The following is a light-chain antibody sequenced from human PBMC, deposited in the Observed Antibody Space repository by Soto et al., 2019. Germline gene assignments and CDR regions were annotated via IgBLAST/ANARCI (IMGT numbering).Light chain of an antibody. CDR3: QQVKDYVWT. J-gene: IGKJ1*01. CDR1: QGIINY. Sequence: RVTHSLSSLSASVKEGVTITFRASQGIINYLAWYQQKPGKAPKLLIYDASTLERGVPSRFSGSGSGTEFTLIISNLQPDDFATYYCQQVKDYVWTFGQGTKVDI. V-gene: IGKV1-9*01. CDR2: DAS.